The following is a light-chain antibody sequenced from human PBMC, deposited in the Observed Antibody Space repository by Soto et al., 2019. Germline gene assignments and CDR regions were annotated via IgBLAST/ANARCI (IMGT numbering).Light chain of an antibody. Sequence: EIVLTQSPGTLSLSPGDRATLSFRSSQSVSNTYLAWYQQRPGQAPRLLIYGASNRATGIPDRFSGSGSGTEFILTISGLEPEDFAVYYCQQYGNSPALTFGGGTKVDIK. CDR1: QSVSNTY. V-gene: IGKV3-20*01. CDR2: GAS. CDR3: QQYGNSPALT. J-gene: IGKJ4*01.